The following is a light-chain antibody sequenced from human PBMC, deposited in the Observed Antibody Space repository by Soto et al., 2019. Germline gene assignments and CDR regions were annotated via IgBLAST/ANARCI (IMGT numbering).Light chain of an antibody. CDR3: QQYNYWPPWT. CDR1: QSVRSN. CDR2: DAS. V-gene: IGKV3-15*01. J-gene: IGKJ1*01. Sequence: EIVMTQSPVTLSVSPGERATLSCRASQSVRSNLAWYQQKPGQAPRLLMYDASTRATGIPARFSGSGSGTEFTLTISSLQSEDFAVYYSQQYNYWPPWTFGQGTKVEIK.